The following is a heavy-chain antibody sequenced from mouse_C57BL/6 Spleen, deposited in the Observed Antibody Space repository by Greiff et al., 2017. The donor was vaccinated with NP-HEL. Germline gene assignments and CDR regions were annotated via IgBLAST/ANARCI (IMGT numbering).Heavy chain of an antibody. D-gene: IGHD3-2*02. CDR1: GYSFTDCN. CDR2: INPNYGTT. CDR3: ASPASSGSHAMDY. Sequence: VQLQQSGPELVKPGASVKISCKASGYSFTDCNMNWVKQSNGKSLEWIGVINPNYGTTSYNQKFKGKATLTVDQSSSTAYMQLNSLTSEDSAVYYCASPASSGSHAMDYWGQGTSVTVSS. V-gene: IGHV1-39*01. J-gene: IGHJ4*01.